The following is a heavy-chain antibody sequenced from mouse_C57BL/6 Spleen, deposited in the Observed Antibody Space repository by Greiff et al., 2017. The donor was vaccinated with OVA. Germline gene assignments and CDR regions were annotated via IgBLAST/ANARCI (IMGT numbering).Heavy chain of an antibody. D-gene: IGHD2-1*01. CDR1: GFTFSSYT. CDR3: ARHYGNYWYFDG. V-gene: IGHV5-9*01. CDR2: ISGGGGNT. Sequence: EVKLMDSGGGLVKPGGSLKLSCAASGFTFSSYTMSWVRQTPEKRLEWVATISGGGGNTYYPDSVKGRFTISRDNAKNTLYLQMSSLRSEDTALYYCARHYGNYWYFDGWGTGTTVTVST. J-gene: IGHJ1*03.